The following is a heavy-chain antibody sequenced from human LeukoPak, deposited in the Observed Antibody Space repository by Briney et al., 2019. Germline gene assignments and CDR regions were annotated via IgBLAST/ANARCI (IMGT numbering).Heavy chain of an antibody. V-gene: IGHV4-59*08. D-gene: IGHD3-16*01. Sequence: SETPSLTCTVSVGSIGTYYWSWIRHSPGKGRGWIGYIYVAGTRYNPYLQSRVTISVDRSRNQFFMKMSSVTAADTAVYYCARHIGGSIEDMDVWGKGTKVIVSS. J-gene: IGHJ6*03. CDR2: IYVAGT. CDR1: VGSIGTYY. CDR3: ARHIGGSIEDMDV.